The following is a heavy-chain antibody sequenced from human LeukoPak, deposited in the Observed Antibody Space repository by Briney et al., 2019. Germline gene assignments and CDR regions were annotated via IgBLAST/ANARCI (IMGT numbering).Heavy chain of an antibody. Sequence: PGGSLRLSCAASGFTVSSKDMTWVRQAPGKGLEWVSVLNSGGKTYFADSVKGRFTISRDNSKNTLYLQMNSLRAEDTAVYYCATRYDSSGYHNFDYWGQGTLVTVSS. V-gene: IGHV3-53*01. CDR3: ATRYDSSGYHNFDY. CDR2: LNSGGKT. D-gene: IGHD3-22*01. J-gene: IGHJ4*02. CDR1: GFTVSSKD.